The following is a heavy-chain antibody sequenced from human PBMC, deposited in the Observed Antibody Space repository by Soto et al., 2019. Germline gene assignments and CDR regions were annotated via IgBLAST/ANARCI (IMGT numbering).Heavy chain of an antibody. J-gene: IGHJ4*02. CDR3: AKDRAGSWTIDY. Sequence: QVELVESGGGVVQPGTSLGLSCAASGFNFGGDGMHWVRRAPGKGLEWLASISWNGGDTFYADSLKGRVTISRDNSMKTVHLQMDSLRSDDTAVYYCAKDRAGSWTIDYWGQGTLVTVSS. V-gene: IGHV3-30*18. CDR1: GFNFGGDG. D-gene: IGHD1-26*01. CDR2: ISWNGGDT.